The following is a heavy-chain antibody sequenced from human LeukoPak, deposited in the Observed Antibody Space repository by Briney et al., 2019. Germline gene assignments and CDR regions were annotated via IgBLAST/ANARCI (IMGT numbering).Heavy chain of an antibody. CDR1: GGSISISNYY. CDR2: VYYSGSA. Sequence: SETLSLTCTVSGGSISISNYYWGWVRQPPGQGLEWIGSVYYSGSAHYNPSLQSRVTMSVDSSKTRFSLNLDSVTATDSAVYYCARLYGDYAGTIDSWGQGTLVTVSS. CDR3: ARLYGDYAGTIDS. D-gene: IGHD4-17*01. J-gene: IGHJ4*02. V-gene: IGHV4-39*01.